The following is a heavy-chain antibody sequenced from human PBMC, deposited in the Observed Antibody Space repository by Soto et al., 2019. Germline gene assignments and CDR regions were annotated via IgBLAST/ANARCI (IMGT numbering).Heavy chain of an antibody. CDR3: AKDLYYYDSSGSLAFDI. V-gene: IGHV3-23*01. D-gene: IGHD3-22*01. CDR2: ISGSGGST. CDR1: GFTFSSYA. J-gene: IGHJ3*02. Sequence: GGSLRLSCAASGFTFSSYAMSWVRQAPGKGLEWVSAISGSGGSTYYADSVKGRFTISRDNSKNTLYLQMNSLRAEDTAVYYCAKDLYYYDSSGSLAFDIWGQGTMVTVSS.